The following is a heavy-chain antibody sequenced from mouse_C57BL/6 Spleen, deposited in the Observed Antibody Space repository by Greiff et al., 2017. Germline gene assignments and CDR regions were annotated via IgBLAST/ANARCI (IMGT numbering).Heavy chain of an antibody. D-gene: IGHD3-2*02. CDR2: IDPSDSYT. CDR3: ARRGSSGYAMDY. V-gene: IGHV1-50*01. J-gene: IGHJ4*01. CDR1: GYTFTSYW. Sequence: QVQLQQPGAELVKPGASVKLSCKASGYTFTSYWMQWVKQRPGQGLEWIGEIDPSDSYTNYNQKFKGKATLTVDTSSSTAYMQLSRLTSEDSAVYYCARRGSSGYAMDYWGQGTSVTVSS.